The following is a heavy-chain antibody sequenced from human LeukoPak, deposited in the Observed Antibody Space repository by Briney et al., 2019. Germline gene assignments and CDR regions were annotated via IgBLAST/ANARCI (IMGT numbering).Heavy chain of an antibody. CDR1: GFTFSSYG. D-gene: IGHD3-22*01. J-gene: IGHJ5*02. Sequence: PGGSLRLSCAASGFTFSSYGMHWVRQAPGKGLEWVAFIRYDGSNKYYADSVKGRFTISRDNSKNTLYLQMNSLRAEDTAVYYCAKSPFAFSGYSSWFDPWGQGTLVTVSS. CDR3: AKSPFAFSGYSSWFDP. CDR2: IRYDGSNK. V-gene: IGHV3-30*02.